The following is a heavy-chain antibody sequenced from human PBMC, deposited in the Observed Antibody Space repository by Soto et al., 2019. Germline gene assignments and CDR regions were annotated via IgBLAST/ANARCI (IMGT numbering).Heavy chain of an antibody. D-gene: IGHD3-3*01. V-gene: IGHV3-30*03. CDR1: GFPFSSYG. J-gene: IGHJ6*02. Sequence: PGGSLRLSCAASGFPFSSYGMHWVRQAPGKGLEWVAVISYDGSNKYCADSVKGRFTISRDNSKNTLYLQMNSLRAEDTAVYYCVVVGEPVLRFLELKDPRGPGMDVWGQGTTVTVSS. CDR2: ISYDGSNK. CDR3: VVVGEPVLRFLELKDPRGPGMDV.